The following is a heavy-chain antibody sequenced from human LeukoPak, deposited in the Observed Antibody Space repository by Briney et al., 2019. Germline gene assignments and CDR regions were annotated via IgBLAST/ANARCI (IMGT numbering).Heavy chain of an antibody. D-gene: IGHD5-12*01. CDR3: AKSNGYGLIDY. CDR1: GASLSSSNYY. Sequence: PSETLSLTCAVSGASLSSSNYYWGWVRQSPGKGLEWIGNIYSIVNTYYNASLKSRVTMYIDTSKNQFSLKLSSVTAADAAMYYCAKSNGYGLIDYWGQGTLVTVSS. J-gene: IGHJ4*02. CDR2: IYSIVNT. V-gene: IGHV4-39*01.